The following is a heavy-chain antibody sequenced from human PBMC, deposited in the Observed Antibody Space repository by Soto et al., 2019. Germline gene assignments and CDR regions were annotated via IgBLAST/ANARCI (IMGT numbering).Heavy chain of an antibody. D-gene: IGHD3-22*01. J-gene: IGHJ4*02. V-gene: IGHV1-3*01. Sequence: ASVKVSCKASGYTFTSYAIQWVRQAPGQRPEWMGWINAGDGKTKYSQNFQDRFSITRDKSATTAYMELNSLRTEDTALYYCAKSTWYISGYYFDDWGQGTLVTVSS. CDR1: GYTFTSYA. CDR3: AKSTWYISGYYFDD. CDR2: INAGDGKT.